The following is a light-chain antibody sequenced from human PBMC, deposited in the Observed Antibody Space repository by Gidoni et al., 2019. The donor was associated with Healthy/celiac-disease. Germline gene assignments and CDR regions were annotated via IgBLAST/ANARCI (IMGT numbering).Light chain of an antibody. CDR1: QSVSSSY. Sequence: EIVLTQSPGTLSLSPGERATLSCRASQSVSSSYLAWYQQKPGQAPRLLIYGASSRATGIPDSFSGSGSGTDFTLTISRLEPEDFAVYYCQQYGSSSWTFXQXTKVEIK. J-gene: IGKJ1*01. CDR2: GAS. V-gene: IGKV3-20*01. CDR3: QQYGSSSWT.